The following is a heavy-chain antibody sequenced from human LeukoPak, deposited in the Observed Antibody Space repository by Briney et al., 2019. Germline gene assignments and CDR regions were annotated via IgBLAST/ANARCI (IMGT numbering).Heavy chain of an antibody. J-gene: IGHJ4*02. Sequence: SETLSLTCTVSGGSISSRSYYWGWIRQPPGKGLEWIGSIFYSGTTYYNPSLKSRVTISVDTSKNQFSLRLSPVTAADTAVYYCASENCSGTSCSSFDYRGQGTLVTVSS. D-gene: IGHD2-2*01. CDR2: IFYSGTT. V-gene: IGHV4-39*01. CDR1: GGSISSRSYY. CDR3: ASENCSGTSCSSFDY.